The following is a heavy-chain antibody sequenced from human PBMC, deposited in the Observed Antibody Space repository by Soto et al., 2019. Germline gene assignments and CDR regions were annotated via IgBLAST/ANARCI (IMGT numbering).Heavy chain of an antibody. CDR2: INPQTGAT. D-gene: IGHD3-22*01. V-gene: IGHV1-2*02. CDR1: GYTFTGYY. Sequence: ASVKVSCKASGYTFTGYYIHWVRQAPGQGLEWVGWINPQTGATNFAQRFQGRVTMTRDTSITTAYMDLSSLTSDDTATYYCAISYDGSGQPSHWFGPWGQGTPVTVSP. J-gene: IGHJ5*02. CDR3: AISYDGSGQPSHWFGP.